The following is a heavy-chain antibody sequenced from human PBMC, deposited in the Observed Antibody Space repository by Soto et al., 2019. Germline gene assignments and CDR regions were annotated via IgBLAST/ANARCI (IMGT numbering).Heavy chain of an antibody. CDR1: GGSISSGGYY. V-gene: IGHV4-31*03. CDR3: ARFHYYDSSGYYWT. Sequence: PSETLSLTCTVSGGSISSGGYYWSWIRQHPGKGLEWIGYIYYSGGTYYNPSLKSRVTISVDTSKNQFSLKLSSVTAADTAVYYCARFHYYDSSGYYWTWGQGTLVTVSS. D-gene: IGHD3-22*01. J-gene: IGHJ5*02. CDR2: IYYSGGT.